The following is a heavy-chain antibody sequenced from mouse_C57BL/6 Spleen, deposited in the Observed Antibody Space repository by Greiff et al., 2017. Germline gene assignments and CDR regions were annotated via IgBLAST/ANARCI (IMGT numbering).Heavy chain of an antibody. V-gene: IGHV1-50*01. CDR3: ARRSAYYSNPMDY. CDR1: GYTFTSYW. CDR2: IDPSDRYT. Sequence: VQLQQPGAELVKPGASVKLSCKASGYTFTSYWMQWVKQRPGQGLEWIGEIDPSDRYTNYNQKFKGKATLTVDTSSSTAYMQLSSLTSEDSAVYYCARRSAYYSNPMDYWGQGTSVTVSS. J-gene: IGHJ4*01. D-gene: IGHD2-5*01.